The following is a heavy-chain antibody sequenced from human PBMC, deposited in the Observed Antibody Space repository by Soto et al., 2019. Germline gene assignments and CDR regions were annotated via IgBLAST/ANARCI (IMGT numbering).Heavy chain of an antibody. D-gene: IGHD6-6*01. CDR2: IKQDGSEE. J-gene: IGHJ6*04. CDR3: AREIAARL. Sequence: EVQLVESEGGLVQPGGSLRLSCAASGFTFSSYWMSWFRQAPGKGLEWVANIKQDGSEENYVDSVKGRFTISRDNAKNALYLQMNSLRVEDTAVYYCAREIAARLWGKGTTVTVSS. V-gene: IGHV3-7*01. CDR1: GFTFSSYW.